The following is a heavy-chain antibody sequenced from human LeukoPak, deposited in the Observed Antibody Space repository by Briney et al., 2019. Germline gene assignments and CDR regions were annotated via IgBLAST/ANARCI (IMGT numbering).Heavy chain of an antibody. CDR1: GYTFTSYA. D-gene: IGHD3-10*01. V-gene: IGHV1-3*01. Sequence: ASVKVSCKASGYTFTSYAMHWVRQAPGQRLEWMGWINAGNGNTKYSQKFQGRVTITRDTSASTAYMELSSLRSEDTAVYYCARAVGLYGSGSPLDYWGQGTLVTVSS. CDR2: INAGNGNT. CDR3: ARAVGLYGSGSPLDY. J-gene: IGHJ4*02.